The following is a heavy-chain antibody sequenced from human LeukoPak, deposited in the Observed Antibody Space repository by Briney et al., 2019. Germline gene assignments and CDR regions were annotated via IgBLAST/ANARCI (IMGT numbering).Heavy chain of an antibody. Sequence: GGSLRLSCAASGFTFSSYAMSWVRQAPREGLEWVSAISGSGGSTNYADSVKGRFTISRDNFKNTLYLQMNSLRAEDTAVYYCAKFLPTHIVVANYYFDYWGQGTLVTVSS. CDR2: ISGSGGST. D-gene: IGHD2-21*01. CDR3: AKFLPTHIVVANYYFDY. J-gene: IGHJ4*02. CDR1: GFTFSSYA. V-gene: IGHV3-23*01.